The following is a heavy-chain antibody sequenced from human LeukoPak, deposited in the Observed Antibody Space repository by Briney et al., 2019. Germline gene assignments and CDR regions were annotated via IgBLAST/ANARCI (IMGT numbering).Heavy chain of an antibody. D-gene: IGHD3-9*01. CDR3: ARVVLRHFDWLFDY. J-gene: IGHJ4*02. Sequence: SETLSLTCTVSGGSISSYYWSWIRQPPGKGLEWIGYIYSSGATNYNPSLKSRVTISLDTSKNQFSLKLSSVTAADTAVYYCARVVLRHFDWLFDYWGQGTLVTVSP. CDR2: IYSSGAT. CDR1: GGSISSYY. V-gene: IGHV4-59*01.